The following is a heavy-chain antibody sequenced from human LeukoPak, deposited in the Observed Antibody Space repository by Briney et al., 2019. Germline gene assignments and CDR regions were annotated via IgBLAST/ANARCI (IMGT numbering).Heavy chain of an antibody. CDR2: IRYDGSNK. J-gene: IGHJ2*01. D-gene: IGHD2-21*02. CDR3: AKAPVSVTGGWYFDL. Sequence: GGSLRLSCAASGFTFSSYGMHWVRQAPGKGLEWVAFIRYDGSNKYYADSVKGRFTISRDNSKNTLYLQMNSLRAEDTAVYYCAKAPVSVTGGWYFDLWGRGTLVTVSS. V-gene: IGHV3-30*02. CDR1: GFTFSSYG.